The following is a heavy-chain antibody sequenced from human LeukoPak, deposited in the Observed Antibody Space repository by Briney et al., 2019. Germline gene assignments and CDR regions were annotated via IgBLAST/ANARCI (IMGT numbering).Heavy chain of an antibody. V-gene: IGHV4-59*01. CDR3: ARGGWSLDY. Sequence: SEILSLTCTVSGGSINNYYWSWIRQPPGKGLEWIGYIYYSGSTNYNPSLKSRVTISVDTSKNQFSLRLSSVTAADTAVYYCARGGWSLDYWGHGTLVTVSS. J-gene: IGHJ4*01. D-gene: IGHD2-15*01. CDR1: GGSINNYY. CDR2: IYYSGST.